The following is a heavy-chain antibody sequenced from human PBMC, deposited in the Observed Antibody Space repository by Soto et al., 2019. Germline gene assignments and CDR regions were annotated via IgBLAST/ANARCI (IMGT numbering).Heavy chain of an antibody. CDR3: ARDSDIVVVVAGVFDY. Sequence: PGGSLRLSCAASGFTFSSYGMHWVRQAPGKGLEWVAVIWYDGSNKYYADSVKGRFTISRDNSKNTLYLQMNSLRAEDTAVYYCARDSDIVVVVAGVFDYWGQGTLVTVSS. V-gene: IGHV3-33*01. CDR1: GFTFSSYG. J-gene: IGHJ4*02. CDR2: IWYDGSNK. D-gene: IGHD2-15*01.